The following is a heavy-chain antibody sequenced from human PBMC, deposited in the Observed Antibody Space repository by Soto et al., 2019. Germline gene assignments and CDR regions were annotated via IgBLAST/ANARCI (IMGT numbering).Heavy chain of an antibody. CDR2: IYYSGIT. CDR3: ARDLRGRGSGRFDP. D-gene: IGHD3-10*01. J-gene: IGHJ5*02. Sequence: SETLSLTCTVSGGSISSSSYYWGWIRQPPGKGLEWIGCIYYSGITYYNPSLKSRVTISVDTSKNQFSLKLSSVTAADTAMYYCARDLRGRGSGRFDPWGQGTLVTVSS. CDR1: GGSISSSSYY. V-gene: IGHV4-39*07.